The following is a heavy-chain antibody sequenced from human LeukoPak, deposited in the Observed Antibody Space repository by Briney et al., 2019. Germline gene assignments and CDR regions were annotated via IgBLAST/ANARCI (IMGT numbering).Heavy chain of an antibody. V-gene: IGHV4-59*11. CDR2: ISNSGST. CDR1: GGSISSHY. Sequence: SQTLSLTCTVSGGSISSHYWTWIRQSPVKGLESIGDISNSGSTSYNPSLKSRVTISIDTSKNQFSLKLSSVTAADTAVYYCGRDALVGYFSYYYMDVWGKGNTVTVSS. J-gene: IGHJ6*03. CDR3: GRDALVGYFSYYYMDV. D-gene: IGHD2-15*01.